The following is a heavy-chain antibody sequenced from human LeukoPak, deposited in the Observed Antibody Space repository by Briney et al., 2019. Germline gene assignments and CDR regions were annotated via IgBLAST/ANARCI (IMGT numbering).Heavy chain of an antibody. D-gene: IGHD5-12*01. CDR1: GFTFGTYA. CDR2: ISYDGSKK. Sequence: GGSLRLSCAASGFTFGTYAMHWVRQAPGEGLEWVTIISYDGSKKYYADSVRGRFNISRDNSKNTLYLQMNSLRLEDTALYYCAGGDPYRGYDYPGVWGQGTLVTVSS. CDR3: AGGDPYRGYDYPGV. J-gene: IGHJ4*02. V-gene: IGHV3-30*04.